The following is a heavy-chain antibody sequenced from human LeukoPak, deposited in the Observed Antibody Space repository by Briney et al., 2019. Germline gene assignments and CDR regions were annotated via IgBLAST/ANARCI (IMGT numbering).Heavy chain of an antibody. V-gene: IGHV3-66*01. Sequence: PGGSLRLSCAASGFSVSSDYMSWVRQAPGKGLEWVSSIYSGGKTLYADSVKDRFTISRDNSENTLHLQMTSLRVEDAAMYYCARDLRRGYSYGVDYWGQGTLVTVSS. CDR1: GFSVSSDY. CDR2: IYSGGKT. D-gene: IGHD5-18*01. J-gene: IGHJ4*02. CDR3: ARDLRRGYSYGVDY.